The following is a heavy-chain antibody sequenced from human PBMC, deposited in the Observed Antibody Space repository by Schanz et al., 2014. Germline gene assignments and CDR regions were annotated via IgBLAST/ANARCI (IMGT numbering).Heavy chain of an antibody. Sequence: EVQLVESGGGLVQPGGSLRLSCVDSGFTFSNYWMTWVRQAPGKGLEWVANIKQDESEKYYVDSVKGRFTISRDNAKNSLFLHMNSLRAEDTAVYYCVRDILHRVYDSGSPWGQGTLVTVSS. D-gene: IGHD3-10*01. J-gene: IGHJ5*02. V-gene: IGHV3-7*04. CDR1: GFTFSNYW. CDR3: VRDILHRVYDSGSP. CDR2: IKQDESEK.